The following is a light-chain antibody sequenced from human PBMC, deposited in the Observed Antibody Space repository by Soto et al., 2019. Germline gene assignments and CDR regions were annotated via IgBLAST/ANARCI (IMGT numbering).Light chain of an antibody. Sequence: QSALTQPRSVSGSPGQSVTISCTGTPTDVGGYNYVSWYQQHPGKAPKLIIYDVNKRPTGVPDRFSGSKSGITASLTISGLRPEDEADYHCCSYAGSYLFVFGTRTKVTVL. V-gene: IGLV2-11*01. J-gene: IGLJ1*01. CDR3: CSYAGSYLFV. CDR1: PTDVGGYNY. CDR2: DVN.